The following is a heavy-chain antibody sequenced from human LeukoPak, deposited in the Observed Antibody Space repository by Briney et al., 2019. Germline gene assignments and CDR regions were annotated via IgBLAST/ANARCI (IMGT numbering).Heavy chain of an antibody. V-gene: IGHV3-30*03. D-gene: IGHD3-10*01. J-gene: IGHJ5*02. CDR2: ISYDGSNK. CDR3: ARARPYGSGRNWFDP. Sequence: GGSLRLSCAASGFTYSSYGMHWVRQAPGKGLEWVAVISYDGSNKYYADSVKGRFTISRDNSKNTLYLQMNSLRAEDTAVYYCARARPYGSGRNWFDPWGQGALVTVSS. CDR1: GFTYSSYG.